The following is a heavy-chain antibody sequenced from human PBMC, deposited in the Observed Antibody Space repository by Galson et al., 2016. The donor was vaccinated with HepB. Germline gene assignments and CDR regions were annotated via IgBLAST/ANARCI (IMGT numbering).Heavy chain of an antibody. CDR1: GFTFSNYA. J-gene: IGHJ5*02. V-gene: IGHV3-33*01. CDR2: IWFDGSDK. Sequence: SLRLSCAASGFTFSNYAMHWVRQAPGKGLEWVAFIWFDGSDKFYADSVKGRFTISRDNSKNTLYLQMNSLRAEDTAMYYCARDQTVYYDILTVGGTSLGPWGQGALVTVSS. CDR3: ARDQTVYYDILTVGGTSLGP. D-gene: IGHD3-9*01.